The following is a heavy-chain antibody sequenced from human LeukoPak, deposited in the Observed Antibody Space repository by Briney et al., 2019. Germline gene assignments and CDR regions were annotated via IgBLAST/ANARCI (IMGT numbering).Heavy chain of an antibody. CDR2: INSDGSST. Sequence: GGSLRLSCAASGFTFSSYWMHWVRQAPGKGLVWVSRINSDGSSTSYADSVKGRFTISRDNAKSTLYLQMNSLRAEDTAVYYCARGGMVRGVRTDYDYWGQGTLVTVSS. V-gene: IGHV3-74*01. D-gene: IGHD3-10*01. J-gene: IGHJ4*02. CDR1: GFTFSSYW. CDR3: ARGGMVRGVRTDYDY.